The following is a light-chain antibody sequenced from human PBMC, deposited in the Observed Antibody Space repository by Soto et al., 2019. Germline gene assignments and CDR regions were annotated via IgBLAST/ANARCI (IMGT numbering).Light chain of an antibody. CDR3: TSFTTTNIWV. CDR1: SSDIGVYNY. CDR2: EVS. V-gene: IGLV2-14*01. Sequence: QSALTQPASVSGSPGQSITISCTGTSSDIGVYNYVSWYQQHPGKAPKLVICEVSNRPSGVSSRFSGSKSGNTASLTISGLRAEDEADYSCTSFTTTNIWVFGGGTKVTVL. J-gene: IGLJ3*02.